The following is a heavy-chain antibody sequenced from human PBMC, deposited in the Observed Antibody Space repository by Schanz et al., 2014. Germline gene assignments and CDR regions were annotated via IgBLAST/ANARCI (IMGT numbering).Heavy chain of an antibody. Sequence: QVQLVESGGGVVQPGRSLRLSCAASGFTFSSYGMHWVRQSPGKGLEWVALISYDGSNKYYADSVKGRFTISRDSSKNTLYLQMNSLRAEDTAVYYCARDQSPYTNSSDVRYFDYWGQGSLVTVSS. CDR1: GFTFSSYG. CDR2: ISYDGSNK. V-gene: IGHV3-30*03. CDR3: ARDQSPYTNSSDVRYFDY. D-gene: IGHD6-6*01. J-gene: IGHJ4*02.